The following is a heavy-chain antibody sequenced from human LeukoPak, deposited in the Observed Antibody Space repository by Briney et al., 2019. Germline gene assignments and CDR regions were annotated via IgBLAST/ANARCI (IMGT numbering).Heavy chain of an antibody. V-gene: IGHV4-59*01. CDR3: AREILYYFDY. Sequence: SETLSLTCTVSGGSIRSYYWSWIRQPPGKGLEWIANIYYSGSTNYNPSLKSRVTLSVDTSENQISLYLSSVTAADTAVYYCAREILYYFDYWGQGTLVTVSS. D-gene: IGHD2-15*01. J-gene: IGHJ4*02. CDR2: IYYSGST. CDR1: GGSIRSYY.